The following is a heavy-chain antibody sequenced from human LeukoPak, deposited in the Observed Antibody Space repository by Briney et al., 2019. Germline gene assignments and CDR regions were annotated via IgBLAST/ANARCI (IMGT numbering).Heavy chain of an antibody. CDR2: MIPILGTA. D-gene: IGHD5-24*01. CDR3: AREGEMATNVFDY. J-gene: IGHJ4*02. V-gene: IGHV1-69*13. Sequence: ASVTVSCKASGGTFTNYAISWVRQAPGQGLEWMGGMIPILGTANYAQKFQGRVTIPADESTSTAYMELSSLRSEDTAVYYCAREGEMATNVFDYWGQGTLVTVSS. CDR1: GGTFTNYA.